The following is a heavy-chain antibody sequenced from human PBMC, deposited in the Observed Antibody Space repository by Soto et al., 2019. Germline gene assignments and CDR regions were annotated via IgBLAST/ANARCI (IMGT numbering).Heavy chain of an antibody. J-gene: IGHJ4*02. Sequence: GGSLRLSCAASGFTFSSYSMNWVRQAPGKGLEWVSYITRSSSPIYYADSVKGRFTISRDNGKNSLYLQMNSLRDEDTAVYYCARLYTSGWYFDHWGQGTLVTVSS. CDR1: GFTFSSYS. D-gene: IGHD6-19*01. V-gene: IGHV3-48*02. CDR3: ARLYTSGWYFDH. CDR2: ITRSSSPI.